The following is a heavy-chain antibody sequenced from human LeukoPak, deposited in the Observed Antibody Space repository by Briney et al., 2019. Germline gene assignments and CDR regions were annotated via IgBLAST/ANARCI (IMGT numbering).Heavy chain of an antibody. CDR1: GFTFDDYA. CDR3: AKDIHIVVVPGLGAFDI. CDR2: ISWNSGSI. V-gene: IGHV3-9*01. J-gene: IGHJ3*02. Sequence: PGRSLRLSCAASGFTFDDYAMHWVRQAPGEGLEWVSGISWNSGSIGYADSVKGRFTISRDNAKNSLYLQMNSLRAEDTALYYCAKDIHIVVVPGLGAFDIWGQGTMVTVSS. D-gene: IGHD2-2*01.